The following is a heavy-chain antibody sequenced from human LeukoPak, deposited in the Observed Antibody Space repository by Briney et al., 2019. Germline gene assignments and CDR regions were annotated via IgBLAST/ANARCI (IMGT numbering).Heavy chain of an antibody. V-gene: IGHV3-53*01. CDR2: IHGGDNT. CDR1: GFTVSSNY. D-gene: IGHD4-23*01. J-gene: IGHJ4*02. CDR3: AREAYWGSSGKGFDS. Sequence: GGSLRLSCAASGFTVSSNYMSWVRQAPGKGLEWVSSIHGGDNTFYADSVKGRFTISRDNARNSLYLQMNSLRDEDTAVYSCAREAYWGSSGKGFDSWGQGTLVIVSS.